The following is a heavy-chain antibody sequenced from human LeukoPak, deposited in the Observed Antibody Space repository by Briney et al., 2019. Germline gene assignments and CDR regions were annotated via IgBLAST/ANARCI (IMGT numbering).Heavy chain of an antibody. CDR2: VKGDGRTR. CDR3: ATGHRYGYDY. V-gene: IGHV3-74*01. CDR1: GPTFSNFW. D-gene: IGHD5-18*01. Sequence: GGSLRLSCAASGPTFSNFWMHWVRHPPGKGLGWIALVKGDGRTRIYADSVKCRFTISRDNAKNTLYLQMNSLRADDSGVYYCATGHRYGYDYWGQGVLVTVSS. J-gene: IGHJ4*02.